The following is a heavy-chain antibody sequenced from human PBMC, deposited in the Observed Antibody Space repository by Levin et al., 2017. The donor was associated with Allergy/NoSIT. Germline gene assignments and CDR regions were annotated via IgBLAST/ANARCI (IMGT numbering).Heavy chain of an antibody. CDR1: GASLDSGSYY. V-gene: IGHV4-61*02. J-gene: IGHJ3*02. CDR3: AHATGFSIDAFDI. D-gene: IGHD3-9*01. CDR2: IFTTGRT. Sequence: SCTVSGASLDSGSYYWTWIRQPAGKGLEWVGRIFTTGRTDYNPSLKSRVTISADTSKNQFSLHLTSVTAEDTAVYYCAHATGFSIDAFDIWGQGTVATVSS.